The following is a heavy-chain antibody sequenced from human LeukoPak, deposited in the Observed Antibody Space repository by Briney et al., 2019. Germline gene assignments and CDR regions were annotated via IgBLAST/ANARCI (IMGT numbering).Heavy chain of an antibody. Sequence: SGTLSLTCAVSGVSISTSEWWIWVRQPPGQELEWIREIHRDGRTRYNPSLTSRVTMSMDYSKNQFSLNVRFVTAADTAIYYCGKTDIYFNPIDYWGPGSLVTVSS. CDR1: GVSISTSEW. D-gene: IGHD3-9*01. J-gene: IGHJ4*02. V-gene: IGHV4-4*02. CDR2: IHRDGRT. CDR3: GKTDIYFNPIDY.